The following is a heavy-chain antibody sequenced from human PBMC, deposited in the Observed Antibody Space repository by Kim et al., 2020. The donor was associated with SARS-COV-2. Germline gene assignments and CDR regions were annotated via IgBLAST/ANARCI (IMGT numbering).Heavy chain of an antibody. V-gene: IGHV3-23*01. Sequence: GGSLRLSCAASGFTFSSYAMSWVRQAPGKGLEWVSAISGSGGSTYYADSVKGRFTISRDNSKNTLYLQMNSLRAEDTAVYYCAKGDDYDYVWGSYRYPVGFDYWGQGTLVTVSS. CDR3: AKGDDYDYVWGSYRYPVGFDY. CDR1: GFTFSSYA. CDR2: ISGSGGST. D-gene: IGHD3-16*02. J-gene: IGHJ4*02.